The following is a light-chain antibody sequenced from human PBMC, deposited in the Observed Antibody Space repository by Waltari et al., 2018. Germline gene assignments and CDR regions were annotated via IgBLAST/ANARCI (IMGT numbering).Light chain of an antibody. J-gene: IGKJ3*01. CDR3: QQSGGSPRIFS. Sequence: ESVLTQSPGTLSLSPGDRATLSCRVRQNVSSSYLAWYQQKRGQAPRLVVSGVSTRATGIPDRFSGSRSGTDFTLTISRLEPEDFAVYYCQQSGGSPRIFSFGPGTKVDVK. V-gene: IGKV3-20*01. CDR1: QNVSSSY. CDR2: GVS.